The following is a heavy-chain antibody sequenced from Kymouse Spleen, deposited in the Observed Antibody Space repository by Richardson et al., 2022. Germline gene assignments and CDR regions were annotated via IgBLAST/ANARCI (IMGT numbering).Heavy chain of an antibody. CDR1: GFTFSSYG. D-gene: IGHD2-2*02. CDR2: IWYDGSNK. Sequence: QVQLVESGGGVVQPGRSLRLSCAASGFTFSSYGMHWVRQAPGKGLEWVAVIWYDGSNKYYADSVKGRFTISRDNSKNTLYLQMNSLRAEDTAVYYCARDSRYCSSTSCLRVYYYYYYGMDVWGQGTTVTVSS. CDR3: ARDSRYCSSTSCLRVYYYYYYGMDV. V-gene: IGHV3-33*01. J-gene: IGHJ6*02.